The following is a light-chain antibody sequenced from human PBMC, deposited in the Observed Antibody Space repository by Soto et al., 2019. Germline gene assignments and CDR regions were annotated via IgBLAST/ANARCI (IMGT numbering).Light chain of an antibody. CDR1: SSDVGGYNY. J-gene: IGLJ2*01. Sequence: QSVLTQPASVSGSPGQSITISCTGTSSDVGGYNYVSWYQQHPGKAPKLMIYDVSNRPSGVSNRFSGSKSGNTASLTISGLQAEDEADDYCSSYTRSSTLVVFGGGTKLTVL. CDR2: DVS. CDR3: SSYTRSSTLVV. V-gene: IGLV2-14*01.